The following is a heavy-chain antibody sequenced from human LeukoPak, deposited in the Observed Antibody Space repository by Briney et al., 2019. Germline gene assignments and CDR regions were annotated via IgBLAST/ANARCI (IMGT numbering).Heavy chain of an antibody. CDR3: AKPGIQLWKPHWYFDL. CDR1: GFTFSSYA. CDR2: ISGSGGST. D-gene: IGHD5-18*01. V-gene: IGHV3-23*01. J-gene: IGHJ2*01. Sequence: GGSLRLSCAASGFTFSSYAMSWVRQAPGKGLEWVSAISGSGGSTYYADSVKGRFTISRDNSKNTLHLQMNSMRAEDTAVYYCAKPGIQLWKPHWYFDLWGRGTLVTVSS.